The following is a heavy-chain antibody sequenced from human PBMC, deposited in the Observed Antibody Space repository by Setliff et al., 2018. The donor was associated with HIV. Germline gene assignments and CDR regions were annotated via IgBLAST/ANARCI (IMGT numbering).Heavy chain of an antibody. J-gene: IGHJ4*02. D-gene: IGHD2-15*01. CDR2: IYYSGST. CDR3: ARGSPASGFDY. V-gene: IGHV4-59*01. Sequence: SETLSLTCNVSGASISSYYWSWIRQPPGKGLEWIGSIYYSGSTNYNPSLKSRVTISVDTSKNQFSLKLSSVTAADTAVYYCARGSPASGFDYWGQGTLVTVSS. CDR1: GASISSYY.